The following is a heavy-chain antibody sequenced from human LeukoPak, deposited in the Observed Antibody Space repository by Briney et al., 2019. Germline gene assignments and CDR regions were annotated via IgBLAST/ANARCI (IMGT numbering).Heavy chain of an antibody. J-gene: IGHJ3*02. CDR3: ARPGYYYDSSAYLDRGAFDI. CDR1: GGSISSYY. V-gene: IGHV4-59*08. CDR2: IYYSGST. Sequence: SETLSVTCTVSGGSISSYYWNWIRQPPGKGLEWIGYIYYSGSTNYNPSLKSRVTISVDTSKNQFSLKLSYVTAADTAVYYCARPGYYYDSSAYLDRGAFDIWGPGTMVTVSS. D-gene: IGHD3-22*01.